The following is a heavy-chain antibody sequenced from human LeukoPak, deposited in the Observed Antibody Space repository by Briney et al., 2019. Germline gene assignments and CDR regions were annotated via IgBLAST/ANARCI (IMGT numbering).Heavy chain of an antibody. J-gene: IGHJ3*02. CDR1: GYTFNNYY. Sequence: ASVKVSCKASGYTFNNYYMYWVRQAPGQGLEWMGWINPNSGGTNYAQKFQGWVTMTRDTSISTAYMELSRLRSDDTAVYYCARGGITGTTRGPTRLNDAFDIWGQGTMVTVSS. CDR3: ARGGITGTTRGPTRLNDAFDI. V-gene: IGHV1-2*04. D-gene: IGHD1-20*01. CDR2: INPNSGGT.